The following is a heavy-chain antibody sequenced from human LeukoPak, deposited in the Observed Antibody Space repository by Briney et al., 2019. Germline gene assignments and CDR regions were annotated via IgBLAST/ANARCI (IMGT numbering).Heavy chain of an antibody. Sequence: GGSLRLSCAASGFTSSNAWMNWVRQAPGKGLEWVGRIKSKTDGETTDYAAPVKGRFTVSRDDSKYTLYLQMNSLKTEDTAVYYCTTSYLAVAGYYFDYWGQGTLVTVSS. V-gene: IGHV3-15*07. D-gene: IGHD6-19*01. CDR2: IKSKTDGETT. CDR1: GFTSSNAW. CDR3: TTSYLAVAGYYFDY. J-gene: IGHJ4*02.